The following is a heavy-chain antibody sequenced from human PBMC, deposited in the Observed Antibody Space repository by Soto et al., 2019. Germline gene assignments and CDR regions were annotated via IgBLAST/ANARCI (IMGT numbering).Heavy chain of an antibody. CDR3: ARGLYYYDSSGYSPGFAFDI. Sequence: SETLSLTCTVSGGSISSYYWSWIRQPPGKGLEWIGYIYYSGSTNYNPSLKSRVTISVDTFKNQFSLKLSSVTAADTAVYYCARGLYYYDSSGYSPGFAFDIWGQGTMVTVSS. D-gene: IGHD3-22*01. CDR2: IYYSGST. V-gene: IGHV4-59*01. CDR1: GGSISSYY. J-gene: IGHJ3*02.